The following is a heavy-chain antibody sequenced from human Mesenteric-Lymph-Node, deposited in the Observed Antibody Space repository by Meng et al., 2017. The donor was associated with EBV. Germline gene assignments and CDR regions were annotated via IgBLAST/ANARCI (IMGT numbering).Heavy chain of an antibody. V-gene: IGHV3-23*01. CDR1: GLIFSRYS. CDR2: ISATGSIT. CDR3: STNYGLFDY. D-gene: IGHD4-17*01. J-gene: IGHJ4*02. Sequence: EVQFLGSGGGLDQPGGSLRLSCVASGLIFSRYSMAWVRQAPGKGLEWVASISATGSITDYADSVKGRFAISRDNSNNTLYLQMKSLRAADTAVYYCSTNYGLFDYWGQGTLVTVSS.